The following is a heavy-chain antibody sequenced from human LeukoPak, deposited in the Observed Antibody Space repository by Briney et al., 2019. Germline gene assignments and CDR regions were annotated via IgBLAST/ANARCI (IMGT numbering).Heavy chain of an antibody. D-gene: IGHD2-2*01. J-gene: IGHJ5*02. Sequence: MSSETLSLTCTVSGGSISSSSYYWGWIRQPPGKGLEWIGSIYYSGSTYYNPSLKSRVTISVDTSKNLFSLKLSSVTAADTAVYYCARQEVVVVPAASDWFDPWGQGTLVTVSS. CDR1: GGSISSSSYY. CDR2: IYYSGST. V-gene: IGHV4-39*01. CDR3: ARQEVVVVPAASDWFDP.